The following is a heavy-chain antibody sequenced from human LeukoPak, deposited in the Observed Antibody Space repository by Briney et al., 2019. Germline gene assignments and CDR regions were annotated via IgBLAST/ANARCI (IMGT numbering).Heavy chain of an antibody. CDR3: ARGRSYDSNAFDI. J-gene: IGHJ3*02. D-gene: IGHD3-22*01. CDR1: GDSISSDDYY. CDR2: IYYSGSA. Sequence: PSETLSLTCSVSGDSISSDDYYWSWVRQPPGKGLEWIGYIYYSGSAYYKPSLKSRVTISVDTSKNQFSLKLSSVTAADTAVYYCARGRSYDSNAFDIWGQGTMVTVSS. V-gene: IGHV4-30-4*02.